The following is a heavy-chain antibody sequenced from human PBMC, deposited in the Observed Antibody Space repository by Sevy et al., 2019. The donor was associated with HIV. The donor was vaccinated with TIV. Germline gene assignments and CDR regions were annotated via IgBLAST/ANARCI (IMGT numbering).Heavy chain of an antibody. CDR2: ISSSSSYI. Sequence: GGSLRLSYVVSGFTFSSYTMNWVRQAPGKGLEWVSSISSSSSYIYYADSVKGRFTISRDNAKNSLYLQMNSLRAEDTAVYYCAREEEDYVWGTSRDLTFFDYWGQGTLVTVSS. D-gene: IGHD3-16*02. V-gene: IGHV3-21*01. CDR3: AREEEDYVWGTSRDLTFFDY. J-gene: IGHJ4*02. CDR1: GFTFSSYT.